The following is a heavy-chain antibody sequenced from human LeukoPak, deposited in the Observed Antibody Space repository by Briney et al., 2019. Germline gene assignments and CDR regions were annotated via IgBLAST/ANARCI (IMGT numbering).Heavy chain of an antibody. Sequence: ASVKVSCKASGYTFTSYGISWVRRAPGQGLEWMGWISAYNGNTNYAQKLQGRVTMTTDTSTSTAYMELRSLRSDDTAVYYCAAATYYDYVWGSYDFDYWGQGTLVTVSS. J-gene: IGHJ4*02. CDR3: AAATYYDYVWGSYDFDY. V-gene: IGHV1-18*04. D-gene: IGHD3-16*01. CDR2: ISAYNGNT. CDR1: GYTFTSYG.